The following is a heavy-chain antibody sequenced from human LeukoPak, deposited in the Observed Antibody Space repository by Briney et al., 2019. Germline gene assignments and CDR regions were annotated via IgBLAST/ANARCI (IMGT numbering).Heavy chain of an antibody. J-gene: IGHJ4*02. CDR3: ARDSSSGVYYFDY. D-gene: IGHD6-6*01. V-gene: IGHV1-8*01. CDR1: GYTCTSYD. CDR2: MNPNSGNT. Sequence: GASVKVSCKASGYTCTSYDINWVRQATGQGLEGRGWMNPNSGNTGYAQKFQGRVTMTRNTSISTAYMELSSLRSEDTAVYYCARDSSSGVYYFDYWGQGTLVTVSS.